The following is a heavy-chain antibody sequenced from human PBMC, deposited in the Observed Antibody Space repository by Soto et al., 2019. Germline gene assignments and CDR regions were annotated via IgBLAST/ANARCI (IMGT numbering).Heavy chain of an antibody. J-gene: IGHJ4*02. CDR1: GFTFTDFY. CDR3: AGWGGHDYNY. V-gene: IGHV3-7*03. CDR2: IRPDGSET. Sequence: EVQLVQSGGGLVQPGGSLRLSCVGSGFTFTDFYMNWVRQAPGKGLEWVANIRPDGSETNYVESVKGRFTTSRDNAKNSLFLKMNSLGADDTAVYYCAGWGGHDYNYWGQGILVTVSS. D-gene: IGHD4-4*01.